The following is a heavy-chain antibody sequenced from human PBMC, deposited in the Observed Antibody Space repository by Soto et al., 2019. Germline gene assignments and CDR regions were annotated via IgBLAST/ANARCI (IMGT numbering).Heavy chain of an antibody. Sequence: SETLSLTCAISGDSVSSNSAAWNWIRQSPSRGLEWLGRTYYRSKWYNDYAVSVKSRITINPDTSKNQFSLQLNSVTPEDTAVYYCARSVEMATGRAFDIWGQGTMVTVSS. CDR2: TYYRSKWYN. V-gene: IGHV6-1*01. CDR1: GDSVSSNSAA. J-gene: IGHJ3*02. D-gene: IGHD5-12*01. CDR3: ARSVEMATGRAFDI.